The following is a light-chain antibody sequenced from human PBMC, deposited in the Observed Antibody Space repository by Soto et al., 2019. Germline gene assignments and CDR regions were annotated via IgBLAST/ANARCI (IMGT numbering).Light chain of an antibody. CDR3: QVWDSSSDHVI. CDR2: YDS. Sequence: SYELTQPPSVSVPPGKTARITCGGNNIGSKTVHWYQQKPGQAPVLVIYYDSDRPSGIPERFSGSNSGNTATLTISRVEAGDEADYYCQVWDSSSDHVIFGGGTKVTVL. CDR1: NIGSKT. V-gene: IGLV3-21*04. J-gene: IGLJ2*01.